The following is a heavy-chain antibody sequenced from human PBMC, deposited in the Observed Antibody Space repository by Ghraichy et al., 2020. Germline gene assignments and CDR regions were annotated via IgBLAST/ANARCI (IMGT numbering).Heavy chain of an antibody. J-gene: IGHJ6*02. Sequence: ASVKVSCKASGYTFTSYGISWVRQAPGQGLEWMGWISAYNGNTNYAQKLQGRVTMTTDTSTSTAYMELRSLRSDDTAVYYCARDYYDILTGYNYYYGMDVWGQGTTVTVSS. D-gene: IGHD3-9*01. V-gene: IGHV1-18*01. CDR3: ARDYYDILTGYNYYYGMDV. CDR1: GYTFTSYG. CDR2: ISAYNGNT.